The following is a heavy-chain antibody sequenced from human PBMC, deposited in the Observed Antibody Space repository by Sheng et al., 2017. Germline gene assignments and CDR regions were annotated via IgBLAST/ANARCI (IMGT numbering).Heavy chain of an antibody. J-gene: IGHJ4*02. CDR2: IYYSGST. CDR3: ARETDSSRYHSHFDY. Sequence: QVQLQESGPGLVKPSETLSLTCTVSGGSISSYYWSWIRQPPGKGLEWIGYIYYSGSTNYNPSLKSRVTISVDTSKNQFSLKLSSVTAADTAVYYCARETDSSRYHSHFDYWGQGTAGHRLL. CDR1: GGSISSYY. D-gene: IGHD3-22*01. V-gene: IGHV4-59*01.